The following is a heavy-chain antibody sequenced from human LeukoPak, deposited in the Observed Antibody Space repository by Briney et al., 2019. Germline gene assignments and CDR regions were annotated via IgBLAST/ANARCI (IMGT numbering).Heavy chain of an antibody. J-gene: IGHJ3*02. CDR3: ARGNDYVWGSYRSYAFDI. CDR2: IYYSGST. Sequence: SETLSLTCTVSGGSISSYYWNWIRQPPGKRLEWIGYIYYSGSTNYNPSLKSRVTISVDTSKNQFSLKLSSVTAADTAVYYCARGNDYVWGSYRSYAFDIWGQGTMVTVSS. CDR1: GGSISSYY. D-gene: IGHD3-16*02. V-gene: IGHV4-59*01.